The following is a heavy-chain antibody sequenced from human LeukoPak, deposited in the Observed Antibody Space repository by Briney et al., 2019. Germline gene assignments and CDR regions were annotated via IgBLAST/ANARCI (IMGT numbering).Heavy chain of an antibody. CDR3: AKSGYSYGYGIDY. V-gene: IGHV3-23*01. J-gene: IGHJ4*02. CDR1: GFTFSSYA. CDR2: ISGSGGST. Sequence: PGGSLRLSCAASGFTFSSYAMSWVRQAQGKGQPLVSAISGSGGSTYYADSVKGRFTISRDNSKNTLYLQMNSLRAEDTAVYYCAKSGYSYGYGIDYWGQGTLVTVSS. D-gene: IGHD5-18*01.